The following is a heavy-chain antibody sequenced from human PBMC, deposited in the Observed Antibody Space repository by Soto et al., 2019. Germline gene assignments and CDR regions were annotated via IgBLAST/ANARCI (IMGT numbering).Heavy chain of an antibody. CDR1: ADTFTSYY. CDR3: ARDARDHGRHYYYGMDV. V-gene: IGHV1-2*02. Sequence: ASVKVSCKAPADTFTSYYMHWVRQAPGQGLEGMGGMNPNRGRTNYAQKFQSRVTMTRDTAISTAYMELSRLRSDDTAVYYCARDARDHGRHYYYGMDVRGQGITVTGSS. CDR2: MNPNRGRT. J-gene: IGHJ6*02.